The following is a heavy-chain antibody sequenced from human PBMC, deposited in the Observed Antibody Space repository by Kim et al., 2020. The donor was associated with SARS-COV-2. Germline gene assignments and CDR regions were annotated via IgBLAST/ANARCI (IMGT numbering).Heavy chain of an antibody. D-gene: IGHD3-3*01. J-gene: IGHJ5*02. CDR3: ARALIFGVVIVWFDP. Sequence: SETLSLTCTVPGGSISSYYWSWIRQPPGKGLEWIGYTYSSWSTNYNPSLKSRVTVSVDTSKNQFSLKLSSVTAADTAVYYCARALIFGVVIVWFDPWGQGTLVTVSS. CDR1: GGSISSYY. V-gene: IGHV4-59*01. CDR2: TYSSWST.